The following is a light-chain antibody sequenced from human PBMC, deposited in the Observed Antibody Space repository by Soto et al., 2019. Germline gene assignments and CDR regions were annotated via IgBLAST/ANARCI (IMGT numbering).Light chain of an antibody. J-gene: IGKJ4*01. V-gene: IGKV3-11*01. CDR2: DAS. Sequence: EMVLTQSPATLSLSPGERATLSCRASQSVSSYLAWYQQKPGQAPRLLIYDASNRATGIPARFSGSGSGTDFTLTISSLEPEYFAVYYCRQRSNCPLTFGGGTKVDIK. CDR3: RQRSNCPLT. CDR1: QSVSSY.